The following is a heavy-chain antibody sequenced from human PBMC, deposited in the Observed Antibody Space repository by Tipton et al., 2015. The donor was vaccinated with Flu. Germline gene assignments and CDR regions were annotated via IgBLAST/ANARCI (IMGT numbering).Heavy chain of an antibody. CDR2: ISSSGSHT. D-gene: IGHD3-22*01. J-gene: IGHJ3*02. V-gene: IGHV3-21*01. Sequence: SLRLSCAASGFTFSYYGMNWVRLAPGKGLEWVSLISSSGSHTYYADSVRGRFTVSRDDAKNSLHLQMNSLRAEDTAVYYCAREWSDYHDSSEGDAFDIWGQGTMVTVSS. CDR3: AREWSDYHDSSEGDAFDI. CDR1: GFTFSYYG.